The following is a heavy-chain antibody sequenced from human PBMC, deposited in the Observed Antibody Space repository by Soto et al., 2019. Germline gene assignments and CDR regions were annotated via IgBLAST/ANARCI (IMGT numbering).Heavy chain of an antibody. J-gene: IGHJ2*01. CDR2: IYYSGST. CDR1: GGSISSYY. V-gene: IGHV4-59*08. Sequence: QVQLQESGPELVKPSETLSLTCSVSGGSISSYYWSWIRQPPGKGLEWIGYIYYSGSTNYNPSLKSRVTISVDTSKNQFSLKLSSVTAADTAVYYCARTARVVKGQWYFDLWGRGTLVTVSS. D-gene: IGHD2-15*01. CDR3: ARTARVVKGQWYFDL.